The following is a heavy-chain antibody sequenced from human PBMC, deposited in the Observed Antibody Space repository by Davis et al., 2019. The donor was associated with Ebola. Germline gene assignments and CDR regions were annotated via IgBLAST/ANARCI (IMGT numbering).Heavy chain of an antibody. J-gene: IGHJ4*02. CDR2: FGTAGDT. V-gene: IGHV3-13*01. D-gene: IGHD4-17*01. CDR1: GFTSRTYD. CDR3: ARAQFGDVVLDY. Sequence: PGGSLRLSCAASGFTSRTYDMHWVRQTTGKGLEWVSVFGTAGDTYYRGSVKGRFTISRENARNSLYLQMNSLTAGDTAVYYCARAQFGDVVLDYWGQGTLVTVSS.